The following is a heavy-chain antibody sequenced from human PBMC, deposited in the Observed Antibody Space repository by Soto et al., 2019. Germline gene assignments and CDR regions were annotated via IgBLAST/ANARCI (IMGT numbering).Heavy chain of an antibody. D-gene: IGHD1-26*01. CDR1: GGTFSSYA. CDR3: ARDPSGSYYNYYCGMDV. J-gene: IGHJ6*02. CDR2: IIPIFGTA. V-gene: IGHV1-69*12. Sequence: QVQLVQSGAEVKKPGSSVKVSCKASGGTFSSYAISWVRQAPGQGLEWMGGIIPIFGTANYAQKFQGRVTITADESTSTAYMELSSLRSEDTAVYYCARDPSGSYYNYYCGMDVWGQGTTVTVSS.